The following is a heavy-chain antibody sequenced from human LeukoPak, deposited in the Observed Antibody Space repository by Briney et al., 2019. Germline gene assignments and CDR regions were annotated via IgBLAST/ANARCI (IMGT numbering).Heavy chain of an antibody. J-gene: IGHJ5*02. CDR1: GGSISSGDYY. CDR3: ARVDDILTLPT. D-gene: IGHD3-9*01. CDR2: IYYSGST. Sequence: SETLSLTCTVSGGSISSGDYYWSWIRQPPGKGLEWIGYIYYSGSTYYNPSLKSRVTISVDTSKNQFSLKLSSVTAADTAVYYCARVDDILTLPTWGQGTLVTVSS. V-gene: IGHV4-30-4*01.